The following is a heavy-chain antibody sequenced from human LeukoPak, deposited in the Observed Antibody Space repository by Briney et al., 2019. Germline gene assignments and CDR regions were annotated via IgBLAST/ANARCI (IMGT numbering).Heavy chain of an antibody. J-gene: IGHJ4*02. Sequence: PSQTLSLTCTVSGGSISSGGYYWSWIRQHPGKGLEWIGYISYSGSPYYNPSLKSRVTMSVDTSKNQFSLKLSSVTAADTAVYYCARRKGCSGGSCYGDTFDYWGQGTLVTVSS. CDR3: ARRKGCSGGSCYGDTFDY. CDR2: ISYSGSP. D-gene: IGHD2-15*01. V-gene: IGHV4-31*03. CDR1: GGSISSGGYY.